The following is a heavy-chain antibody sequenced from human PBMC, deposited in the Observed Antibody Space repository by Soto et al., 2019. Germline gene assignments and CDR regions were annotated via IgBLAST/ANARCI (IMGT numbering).Heavy chain of an antibody. CDR2: IYSGGST. D-gene: IGHD6-6*01. CDR1: GPTVRSNY. J-gene: IGHJ6*02. V-gene: IGHV3-53*01. CDR3: STDTRYTSSSPGYYYYGMDV. Sequence: GGSLRLSCAGSGPTVRSNYMSWVRQAPGKGLEWVSVIYSGGSTYYADSVKGRFTISRDTSKYTLYLQMNSLRAEDTAVYYCSTDTRYTSSSPGYYYYGMDVWGQGTMVTVSS.